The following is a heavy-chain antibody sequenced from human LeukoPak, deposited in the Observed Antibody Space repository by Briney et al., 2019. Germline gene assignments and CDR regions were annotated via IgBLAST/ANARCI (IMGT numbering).Heavy chain of an antibody. V-gene: IGHV4-39*07. CDR1: GGSISSSSYY. J-gene: IGHJ4*02. D-gene: IGHD2-15*01. CDR3: ARDRATRFDY. CDR2: IYYSGST. Sequence: VKPSETLSLTCTVSGGSISSSSYYWGWIRQPPGKGLEWIRSIYYSGSTYYNPSLKSRVTISVDTSKNQFSLKLSSVTPEDTAVYYCARDRATRFDYWGQGTLVTVSS.